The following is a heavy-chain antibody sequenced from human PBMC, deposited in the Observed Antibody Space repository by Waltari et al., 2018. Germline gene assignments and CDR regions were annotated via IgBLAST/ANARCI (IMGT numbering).Heavy chain of an antibody. Sequence: EVQVEESGGGLVQPGRSRRLSCTASGFTFGDYAMSWFRSAPGKGLEWVGFIRSKTYGGTAEYAASVKGRFTISRDDSKSIASLQMDSLKTDDTAVYFCTRGGASVAPVYWGQGTLVTVSS. CDR3: TRGGASVAPVY. CDR2: IRSKTYGGTA. V-gene: IGHV3-49*03. CDR1: GFTFGDYA. D-gene: IGHD6-19*01. J-gene: IGHJ4*02.